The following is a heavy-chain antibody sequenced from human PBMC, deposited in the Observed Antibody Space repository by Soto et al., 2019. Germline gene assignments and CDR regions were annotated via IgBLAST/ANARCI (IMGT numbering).Heavy chain of an antibody. CDR3: APTHYDSSGYYPSRNSSYFDY. V-gene: IGHV1-69*01. CDR2: IIPIFGTA. Sequence: QVQLVQSGAEVKKPGSSVKVSCKASGGTFSSYAISWVRQAPGQGLEWMGGIIPIFGTANYAQKFQGRVTITADESTSTAYMELSSLRSEDTAVYYCAPTHYDSSGYYPSRNSSYFDYWGQGTLVTVSS. CDR1: GGTFSSYA. J-gene: IGHJ4*02. D-gene: IGHD3-22*01.